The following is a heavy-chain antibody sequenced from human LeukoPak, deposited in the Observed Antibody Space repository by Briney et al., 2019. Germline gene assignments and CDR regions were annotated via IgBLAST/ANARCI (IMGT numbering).Heavy chain of an antibody. D-gene: IGHD1-26*01. CDR2: IYYSGST. V-gene: IGHV4-59*01. CDR3: ATRSGSYSGFAFDI. J-gene: IGHJ3*02. Sequence: SETLSLTCTVSGGSSSSYYWSWIRQPPGKGLEWIGYIYYSGSTNYNPSLKSRVTISVDTSKNQFSLKLSSVTAADTAVYYCATRSGSYSGFAFDIWGQGTMVTVSS. CDR1: GGSSSSYY.